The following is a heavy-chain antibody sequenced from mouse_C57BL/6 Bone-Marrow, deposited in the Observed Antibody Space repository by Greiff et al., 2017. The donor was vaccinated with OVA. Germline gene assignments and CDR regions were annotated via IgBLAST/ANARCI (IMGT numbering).Heavy chain of an antibody. D-gene: IGHD1-1*01. J-gene: IGHJ2*01. CDR1: GFNIKDDY. CDR2: IDPENGDT. Sequence: VHVKQSGAELVRPGASVKLSCTASGFNIKDDYMHWVKQRPEQGLEWIGWIDPENGDTEYASKFQGKATITADTSSNTAYLQLSSLTSEDTAVYYCTVYGSSYLDYWGQGTTLTVSS. CDR3: TVYGSSYLDY. V-gene: IGHV14-4*01.